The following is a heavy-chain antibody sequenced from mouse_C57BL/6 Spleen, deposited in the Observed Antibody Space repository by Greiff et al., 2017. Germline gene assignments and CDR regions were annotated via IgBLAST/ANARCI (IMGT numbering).Heavy chain of an antibody. CDR1: GYAFSSSW. D-gene: IGHD1-1*01. CDR2: IYPGDGDT. Sequence: QVQLQQSGPELVKPGASVKISCKASGYAFSSSWMNWVKQRPGKGLEWIGRIYPGDGDTNYNGKFKGKATLTADKSSSTAYMQLSSLTSEDSAVYFCARGGYGSSYGYYFDDWGKGTTLTVSS. CDR3: ARGGYGSSYGYYFDD. J-gene: IGHJ2*01. V-gene: IGHV1-82*01.